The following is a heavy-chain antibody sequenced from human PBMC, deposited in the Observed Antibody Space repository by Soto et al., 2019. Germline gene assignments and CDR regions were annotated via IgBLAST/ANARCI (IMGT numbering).Heavy chain of an antibody. J-gene: IGHJ5*02. Sequence: PSETLSLTCAVSGGSVNRGGYSWSWIRQTPGKDLEWLAYIYRTGHTIYNTSLNSRATISLDEPNNQFSLHLTSVTTADTAVYYCARSIVTPSAMFDHWGQGLLVT. V-gene: IGHV4-30-2*01. CDR2: IYRTGHT. CDR3: ARSIVTPSAMFDH. CDR1: GGSVNRGGYS. D-gene: IGHD2-2*01.